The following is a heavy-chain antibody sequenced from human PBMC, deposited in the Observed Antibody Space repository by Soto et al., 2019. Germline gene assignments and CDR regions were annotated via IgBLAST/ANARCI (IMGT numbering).Heavy chain of an antibody. V-gene: IGHV3-74*01. CDR1: GFIFSSDW. J-gene: IGHJ4*02. Sequence: EVQLVESGGGLVQPGGSLRLSCAASGFIFSSDWMHWVRQAPGKGLVWISRIDMDGSSTSYADSVKGRFTISRDNAENTLYLQMNSLRAEDTAVYYCARVRPGSQHYFDYWGQGILVTVSS. D-gene: IGHD3-10*01. CDR3: ARVRPGSQHYFDY. CDR2: IDMDGSST.